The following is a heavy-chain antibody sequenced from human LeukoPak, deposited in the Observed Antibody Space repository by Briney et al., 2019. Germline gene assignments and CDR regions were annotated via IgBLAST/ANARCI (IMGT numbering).Heavy chain of an antibody. CDR1: GYTFTGYY. Sequence: SVKVSCKASGYTFTGYYMHWVRQAPGQGLEWMGWINPNSGGTNYAQKFQGRVTMTRDTSISTAYMELSRLRSDDTAVYYCARSRTTMIVVVITPGFDYWGQGTLVTVSS. CDR3: ARSRTTMIVVVITPGFDY. CDR2: INPNSGGT. D-gene: IGHD3-22*01. V-gene: IGHV1-2*02. J-gene: IGHJ4*02.